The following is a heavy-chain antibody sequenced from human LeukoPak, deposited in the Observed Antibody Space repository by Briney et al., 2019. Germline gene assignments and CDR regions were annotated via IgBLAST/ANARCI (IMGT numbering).Heavy chain of an antibody. V-gene: IGHV4-39*01. CDR2: IYYSGST. CDR3: ARGPDYVWGSSTYYFDY. CDR1: GGSISSSSYY. J-gene: IGHJ4*02. D-gene: IGHD3-16*01. Sequence: SETLSLTCTVSGGSISSSSYYWGWIRQPPGKGLEWIGSIYYSGSTYYNPSLKSRVTISVDTSKNQFSLKLSSVTAADTAVYYCARGPDYVWGSSTYYFDYWGQGTLVTVSS.